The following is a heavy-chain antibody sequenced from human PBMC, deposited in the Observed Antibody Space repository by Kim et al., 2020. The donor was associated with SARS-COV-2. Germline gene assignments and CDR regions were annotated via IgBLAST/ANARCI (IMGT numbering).Heavy chain of an antibody. CDR1: GDSVSSNSAA. J-gene: IGHJ6*02. CDR2: TYYRSEWYT. CDR3: TRQYRDSENYSGMDV. Sequence: SQTLSLTCAISGDSVSSNSAAWNWIRQSPSRGPEWLGRTYYRSEWYTDYAVSVKSRITINPDTSKNQFSLQLNSVTPEDTAVYYCTRQYRDSENYSGMDVWCQGTTVTVSS. V-gene: IGHV6-1*01. D-gene: IGHD6-6*01.